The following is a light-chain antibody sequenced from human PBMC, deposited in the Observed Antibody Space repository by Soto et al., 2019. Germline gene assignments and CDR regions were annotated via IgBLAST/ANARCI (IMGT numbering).Light chain of an antibody. CDR3: QQYKDWPTT. V-gene: IGKV3-15*01. CDR2: SAS. CDR1: QTLDSM. J-gene: IGKJ1*01. Sequence: IVLTQSPATLSVSPGERATLSCWASQTLDSMVAWYQQKSGQAPRLLIYSASARATGVPARFSGYGFGTDFTLTISSLQSEDLGVYYCQQYKDWPTTFGQGTKVDIK.